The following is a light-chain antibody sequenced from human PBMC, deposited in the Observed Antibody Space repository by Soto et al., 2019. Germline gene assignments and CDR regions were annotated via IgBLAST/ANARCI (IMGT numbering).Light chain of an antibody. CDR1: QSVSSN. CDR3: QHYNNWPPWT. CDR2: GAS. Sequence: EIVMTQSPATLSVSPGERATLSCRASQSVSSNLAWYQQKPGQAPRLLIYGASTRATGIPARFSGSGSGTEFTLTISSRQPEDAAMYYCQHYNNWPPWTLGQGTKVEIK. V-gene: IGKV3-15*01. J-gene: IGKJ1*01.